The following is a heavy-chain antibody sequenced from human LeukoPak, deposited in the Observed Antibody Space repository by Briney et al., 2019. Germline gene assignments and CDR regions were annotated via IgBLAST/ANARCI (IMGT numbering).Heavy chain of an antibody. CDR3: AKDPYSSSWYGGGFDY. J-gene: IGHJ4*02. CDR1: GFSFSSYE. V-gene: IGHV3-30*02. D-gene: IGHD6-13*01. CDR2: IRYDGSNK. Sequence: GGSLRLSCAVSGFSFSSYEMNWVRQAPGKGLEWVAFIRYDGSNKYYADSVKGRFTISRDNSKNTLYLQMNSLRAEDTAVYYCAKDPYSSSWYGGGFDYWGQGTLVTVSS.